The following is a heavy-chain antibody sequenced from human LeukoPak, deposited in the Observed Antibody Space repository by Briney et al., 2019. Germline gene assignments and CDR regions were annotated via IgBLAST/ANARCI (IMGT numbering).Heavy chain of an antibody. CDR2: ISSSGSTI. CDR1: GFAVSSNH. Sequence: GGSLRLSCAASGFAVSSNHMNWVCQAPGKGLEWVSYISSSGSTIYYADSVKGRFTISRDNAKNSLYLQMNSLRAEDTAVYYCARDSRDGYNTVWFDPWGQGTLVTVSS. CDR3: ARDSRDGYNTVWFDP. D-gene: IGHD5-24*01. J-gene: IGHJ5*02. V-gene: IGHV3-48*04.